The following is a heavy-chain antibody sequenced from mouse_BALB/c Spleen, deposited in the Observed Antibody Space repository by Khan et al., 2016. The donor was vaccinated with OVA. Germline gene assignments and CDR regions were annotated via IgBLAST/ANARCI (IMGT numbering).Heavy chain of an antibody. CDR1: GYTFTDYS. Sequence: QIQLVQSGPELKKPGETVKISCKTSGYTFTDYSMHWVKQAPGKDLKWMGWINTETGEPTYADDFKGRFAFSLETSASTAFLQINNLKDEDTATYFCARDRYDYIDYWGQGTTLTVSS. V-gene: IGHV9-2-1*01. CDR2: INTETGEP. CDR3: ARDRYDYIDY. J-gene: IGHJ2*01. D-gene: IGHD2-14*01.